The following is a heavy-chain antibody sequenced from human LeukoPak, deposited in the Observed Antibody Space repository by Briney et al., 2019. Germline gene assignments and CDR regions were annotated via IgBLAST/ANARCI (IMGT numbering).Heavy chain of an antibody. CDR1: GYSFTRYF. CDR2: IIPSDGST. CDR3: ATAHPHDYYDSSGPFDY. J-gene: IGHJ4*02. Sequence: ASVKVSCKASGYSFTRYFIHWVRQAPGQGLEWMGIIIPSDGSTSYAQKFQGRVTMTRDTSTSTVYMELSSLRSEDTAVYYCATAHPHDYYDSSGPFDYWGQGTLVTVSS. D-gene: IGHD3-22*01. V-gene: IGHV1-46*01.